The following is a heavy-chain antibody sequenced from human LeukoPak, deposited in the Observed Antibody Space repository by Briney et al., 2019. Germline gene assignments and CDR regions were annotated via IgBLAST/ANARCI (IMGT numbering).Heavy chain of an antibody. Sequence: SETLSLTCTVSGYSISSGYYWGWIRQPPGKGLEWIGEVNHSGSTNYNPSLKSRVTISVDTSKNQFSLKLSSVTAADTAVYYCARGLRWHKKRDAFDIWGQGTMVTVSS. CDR2: VNHSGST. CDR3: ARGLRWHKKRDAFDI. J-gene: IGHJ3*02. D-gene: IGHD4-23*01. CDR1: GYSISSGYY. V-gene: IGHV4-38-2*02.